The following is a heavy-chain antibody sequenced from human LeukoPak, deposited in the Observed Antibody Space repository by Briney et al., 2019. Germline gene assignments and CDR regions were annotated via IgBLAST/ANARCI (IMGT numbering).Heavy chain of an antibody. CDR3: ARDRRITGTRGAFDI. CDR1: GFTFSSYG. D-gene: IGHD1-7*01. Sequence: PGGSLRLSCAASGFTFSSYGMHWVRQAPGKGLEWVSSISSSSSYIYYADSVKGRFTISRDNAKNSLYLQMNSLRAEDTAVYYCARDRRITGTRGAFDIWGQGTMVTVSS. J-gene: IGHJ3*02. CDR2: ISSSSSYI. V-gene: IGHV3-21*01.